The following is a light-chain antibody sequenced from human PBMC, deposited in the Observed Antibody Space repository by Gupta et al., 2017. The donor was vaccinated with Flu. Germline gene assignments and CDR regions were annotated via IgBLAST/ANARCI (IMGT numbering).Light chain of an antibody. CDR2: DVT. J-gene: IGLJ3*02. Sequence: GTSSDVGAYNYVSWYQQHPGKGPNLIIYDVTDRPAGVSSRFSGSKSGNSASLTISGLKKEDEAEYYCSSYAITSRWVFGGGTKLTVL. CDR3: SSYAITSRWV. CDR1: SSDVGAYNY. V-gene: IGLV2-14*03.